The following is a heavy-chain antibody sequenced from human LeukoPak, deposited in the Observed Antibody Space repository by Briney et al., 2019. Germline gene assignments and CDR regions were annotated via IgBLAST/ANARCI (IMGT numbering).Heavy chain of an antibody. CDR2: IKQDGSEK. J-gene: IGHJ4*02. CDR1: GFSVSNYW. Sequence: PGGSLRLSCVASGFSVSNYWMSWVRQAPGKGLEWVANIKQDGSEKYYVDSVKGRFTISRDTAKNSLYLQMDSLRAEDTAVYYCARDSDPRIDYWGQGTLVTVSS. V-gene: IGHV3-7*01. CDR3: ARDSDPRIDY.